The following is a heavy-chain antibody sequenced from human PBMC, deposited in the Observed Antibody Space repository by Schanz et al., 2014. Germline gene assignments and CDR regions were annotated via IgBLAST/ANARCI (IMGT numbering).Heavy chain of an antibody. CDR1: GVTFSSYA. V-gene: IGHV3-23*01. CDR2: ISGSGAST. D-gene: IGHD3-16*01. CDR3: ARLPNLRWGWFDP. Sequence: EVQLLESGGGFVQPGGSLRLSCVASGVTFSSYAMSWVRQASGKGLEWVSAISGSGASTYYADSVKGRFTISRDNSKNTLYLQMNSLRAEDTAVYYCARLPNLRWGWFDPWGPGTLVTVSS. J-gene: IGHJ5*02.